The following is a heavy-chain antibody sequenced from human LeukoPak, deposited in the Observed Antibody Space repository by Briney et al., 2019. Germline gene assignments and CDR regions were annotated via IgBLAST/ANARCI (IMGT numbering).Heavy chain of an antibody. Sequence: PVGSLSLSCAASGFTFTRYWMQGVRQAPRKGVGWVSRISSDGSETSSAHSVKGRFPTSRDNAKNTLSLNMTSRRDDDTAVYYCARDWAAAGSEWGQGTLVTVSS. CDR2: ISSDGSET. J-gene: IGHJ4*02. V-gene: IGHV3-74*01. CDR1: GFTFTRYW. D-gene: IGHD6-13*01. CDR3: ARDWAAAGSE.